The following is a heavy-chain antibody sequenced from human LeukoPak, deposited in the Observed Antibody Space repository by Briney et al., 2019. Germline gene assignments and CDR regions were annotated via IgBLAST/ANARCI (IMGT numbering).Heavy chain of an antibody. CDR3: ARAYLDVDTEPMATTLFDY. CDR2: ISSSGSTI. Sequence: GGSLRLSCAASGFTFSDYYMSWIRQAPGKGLEWVSYISSSGSTIYYADSVKGRFTISRDNAKNSLYLQMNSLRAEDTAVYYCARAYLDVDTEPMATTLFDYWGQGTLVTVSS. CDR1: GFTFSDYY. J-gene: IGHJ4*02. V-gene: IGHV3-11*04. D-gene: IGHD5-24*01.